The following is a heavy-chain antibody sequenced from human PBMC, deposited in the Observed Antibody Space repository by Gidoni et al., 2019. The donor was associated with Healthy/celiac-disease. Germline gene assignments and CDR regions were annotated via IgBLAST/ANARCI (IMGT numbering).Heavy chain of an antibody. CDR1: GFTFSSYA. D-gene: IGHD1-26*01. V-gene: IGHV3-23*01. CDR3: AKRETLAFGY. J-gene: IGHJ4*02. CDR2: ISGSGGST. Sequence: EVQLLASGGGLVQHGGSLRLSCAASGFTFSSYAMSWVREAPGKGLGWGSAISGSGGSTDYSDSVKGRFTISRDNSKNTLYLQMNSLRAEDTAVYYCAKRETLAFGYWGQGTLVTVSS.